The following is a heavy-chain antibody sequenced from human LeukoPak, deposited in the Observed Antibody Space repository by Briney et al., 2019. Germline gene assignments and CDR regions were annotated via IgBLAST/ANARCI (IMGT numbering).Heavy chain of an antibody. V-gene: IGHV3-21*01. CDR1: GLTFDGYT. CDR2: ISSRSDYI. Sequence: GGSLRLSCAASGLTFDGYTMNWVRQAPGKGLEWVASISSRSDYIYYADSVRGRFTVSRENAKNSLSLQMNTLRAEDTATYYCARAEASVTAFDFWGQGSLVTVSS. CDR3: ARAEASVTAFDF. D-gene: IGHD2-21*02. J-gene: IGHJ4*02.